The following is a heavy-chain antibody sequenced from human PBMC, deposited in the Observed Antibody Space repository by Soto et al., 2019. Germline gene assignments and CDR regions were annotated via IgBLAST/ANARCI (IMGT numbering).Heavy chain of an antibody. J-gene: IGHJ4*02. CDR2: INPNSGGT. Sequence: ASVKVSCKASGYTFTGYYMHWVRQAPGQGLEWMGWINPNSGGTNYAQKFRGRVTMTRDTSISTAYMELSRLRSDDTAVYYCARDLGSSSWLFDYWGQGTLVTVSS. V-gene: IGHV1-2*02. D-gene: IGHD6-13*01. CDR3: ARDLGSSSWLFDY. CDR1: GYTFTGYY.